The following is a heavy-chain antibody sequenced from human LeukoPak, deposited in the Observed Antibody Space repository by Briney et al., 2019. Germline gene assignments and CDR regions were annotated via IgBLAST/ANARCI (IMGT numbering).Heavy chain of an antibody. J-gene: IGHJ4*02. CDR2: ISWNSGSI. V-gene: IGHV3-9*01. CDR3: AKDMD. CDR1: GFTFDDYA. Sequence: PGRSLRLSCAASGFTFDDYAMHWVRQAPGKGLEWVSGISWNSGSIGYADSVKGRFTISRDNAKNSLYLQMNSLRAEDTALYYCAKDMDWGQGTLVTVSS.